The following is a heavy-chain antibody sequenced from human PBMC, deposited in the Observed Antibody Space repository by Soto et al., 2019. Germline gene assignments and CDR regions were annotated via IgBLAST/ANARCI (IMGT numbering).Heavy chain of an antibody. Sequence: QVQLVQSGAEVKKPGASVKVSCKASGYTFTSYGISWVRQAPGQGLEWMGWISAYNGNTNYAQKLQGRVTMTTDTPTRTAYLELRRPRSDDTDVYYCARDEDYYDSSGYGMDVWGQGTTVTVSS. D-gene: IGHD3-22*01. CDR3: ARDEDYYDSSGYGMDV. CDR1: GYTFTSYG. J-gene: IGHJ6*02. V-gene: IGHV1-18*01. CDR2: ISAYNGNT.